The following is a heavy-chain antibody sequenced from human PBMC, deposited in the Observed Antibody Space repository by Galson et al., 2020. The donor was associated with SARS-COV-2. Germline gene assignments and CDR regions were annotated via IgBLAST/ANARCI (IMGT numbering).Heavy chain of an antibody. D-gene: IGHD2-21*01. CDR2: IYYSGST. J-gene: IGHJ4*02. CDR1: GGSISSGGYY. CDR3: ARSTGGVVIAKYYLDY. Sequence: SETLSLTCTVSGGSISSGGYYWSWIRQHPGKGLEWIGYIYYSGSTYYNPSLKSRVTISVDTSKNQFSLKLSSVTAADTAVYYCARSTGGVVIAKYYLDYWGQGTRVTVS. V-gene: IGHV4-31*03.